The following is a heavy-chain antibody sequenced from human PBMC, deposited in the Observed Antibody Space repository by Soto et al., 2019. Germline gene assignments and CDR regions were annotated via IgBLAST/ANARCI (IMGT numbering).Heavy chain of an antibody. J-gene: IGHJ6*02. CDR3: ARDLWVEPELYYYVMDV. V-gene: IGHV4-30-4*01. D-gene: IGHD1-1*01. CDR1: GDSLSSAAYY. CDR2: IFYRGPT. Sequence: QVQLQESGPGLVRPSQTLSLTCTVSGDSLSSAAYYWRWIRQPPGKGLAWTGHIFYRGPTYYNPSLKSRLTISVDASNNQFSLRLTSVTAADTAVYYCARDLWVEPELYYYVMDVWGQGTTVTVSS.